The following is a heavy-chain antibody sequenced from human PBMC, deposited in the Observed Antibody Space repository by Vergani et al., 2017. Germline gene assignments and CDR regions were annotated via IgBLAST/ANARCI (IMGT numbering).Heavy chain of an antibody. J-gene: IGHJ6*03. D-gene: IGHD1-26*01. CDR2: INSDGDST. V-gene: IGHV3-74*01. CDR3: ARDGWELLDYFYYMDV. CDR1: GFTFSNYW. Sequence: VQLVESGGGLVQPGGSLRLSCTASGFTFSNYWMQWVRQAPGKGLMWVSRINSDGDSTSYADYVKGRFTNSRDNAKNTLYLQMDSLRAEDTAVYYCARDGWELLDYFYYMDVWGKGTTVTVSS.